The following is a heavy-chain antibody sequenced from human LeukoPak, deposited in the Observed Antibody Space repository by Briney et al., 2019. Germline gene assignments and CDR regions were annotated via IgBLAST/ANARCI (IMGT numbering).Heavy chain of an antibody. CDR3: AREVSTLFDY. CDR2: ISAYNSNP. V-gene: IGHV1-18*01. CDR1: GYTFTSYG. Sequence: ASVKVSCKASGYTFTSYGISWVRQAPGQGLEWMGWISAYNSNPNYAQKFQARVTMTTDTSTGTAYMELRSLRSDDTAVYYCAREVSTLFDYWGQGTLVTVSS. J-gene: IGHJ4*02. D-gene: IGHD5/OR15-5a*01.